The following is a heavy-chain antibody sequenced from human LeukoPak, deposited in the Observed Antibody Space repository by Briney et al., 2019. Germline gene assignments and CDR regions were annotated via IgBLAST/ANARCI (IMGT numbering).Heavy chain of an antibody. Sequence: SQTLSLTCAISGATFSSNSAAWDWLRHSPSRGLEWLGRTYYMSKLYYDYAVSVKSRITIHPDTSKHQFSLQLNSVTPEDTAVYYCARAELGSSSRYYYYYMDVWGKGTTVTVSS. CDR2: TYYMSKLYY. V-gene: IGHV6-1*01. CDR1: GATFSSNSAA. D-gene: IGHD6-6*01. J-gene: IGHJ6*03. CDR3: ARAELGSSSRYYYYYMDV.